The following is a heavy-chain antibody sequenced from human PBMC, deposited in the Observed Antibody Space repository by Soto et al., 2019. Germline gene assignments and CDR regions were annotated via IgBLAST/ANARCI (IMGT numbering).Heavy chain of an antibody. CDR2: INAGNGNT. D-gene: IGHD6-6*01. Sequence: VPAKVSCKASGYTFTSYAMHWARQAPGQRLEWMGWINAGNGNTKYSQKFQGRVTITRDTSASTAYMELSSLRSEDTAVYYCARIGSVADSPLDYWGQGTLVTVSS. V-gene: IGHV1-3*01. CDR3: ARIGSVADSPLDY. CDR1: GYTFTSYA. J-gene: IGHJ4*02.